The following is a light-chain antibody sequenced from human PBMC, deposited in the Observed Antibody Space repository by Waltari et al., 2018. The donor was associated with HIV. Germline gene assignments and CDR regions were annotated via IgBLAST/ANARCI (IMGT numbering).Light chain of an antibody. CDR3: QQYYSTPRT. J-gene: IGKJ1*01. CDR1: QGVLYSSNNKNY. CDR2: WAS. V-gene: IGKV4-1*01. Sequence: DIVMTQSPDSLAVSLGERATINCKSSQGVLYSSNNKNYLAWYQRKPGQPPKLLIYWASTRESGVPDRFSGRGSGTDVTLTISSLQAEDVAVYYCQQYYSTPRTFGKGTKVEIK.